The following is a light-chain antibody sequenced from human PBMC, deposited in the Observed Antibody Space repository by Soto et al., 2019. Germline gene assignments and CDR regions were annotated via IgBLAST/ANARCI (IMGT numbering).Light chain of an antibody. Sequence: EMVFTQSPATLSLSPGERATLSCRASQSVSNRYLAWYQQKPGQAPRLLIYGASSRATGIPDRFSGSGSGTDFTLTISRLEPEDFAVYYCQQYVSSWTFGQGTKVDI. CDR3: QQYVSSWT. V-gene: IGKV3-20*01. J-gene: IGKJ1*01. CDR2: GAS. CDR1: QSVSNRY.